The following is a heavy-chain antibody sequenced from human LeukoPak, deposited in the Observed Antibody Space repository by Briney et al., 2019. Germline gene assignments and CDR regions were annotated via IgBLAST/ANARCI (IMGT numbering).Heavy chain of an antibody. V-gene: IGHV3-23*01. D-gene: IGHD5-12*01. CDR3: AKEYSGYDFDY. J-gene: IGHJ4*02. CDR2: TSGSGVNS. CDR1: GFTLRSYD. Sequence: PGGSLRLSCAASGFTLRSYDMSWVRQAPGKGLEWVAATSGSGVNSYYADSVRGRFTIPRDNSQNTLYLQMDSLRAEDTALYYCAKEYSGYDFDYWGQGTLVTVSS.